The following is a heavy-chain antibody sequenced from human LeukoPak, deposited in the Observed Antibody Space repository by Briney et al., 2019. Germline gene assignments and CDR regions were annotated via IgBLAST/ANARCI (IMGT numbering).Heavy chain of an antibody. CDR1: GFTFSSYS. CDR2: ISSSGSTK. D-gene: IGHD6-13*01. V-gene: IGHV3-48*01. J-gene: IGHJ4*02. Sequence: GGSLRLSCAASGFTFSSYSMNWVRQAPGKGLEWVSYISSSGSTKYYADSVKGRFTISRDNAKNSLYLQMNSLRGEDTAVYYCASGAAVGTSRFDFWGQGTLVTVSS. CDR3: ASGAAVGTSRFDF.